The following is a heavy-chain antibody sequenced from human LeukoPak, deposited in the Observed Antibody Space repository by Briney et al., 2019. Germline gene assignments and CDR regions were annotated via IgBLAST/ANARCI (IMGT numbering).Heavy chain of an antibody. CDR2: IRSKAYGGTT. CDR3: TAPGDAKFSDYYGMDV. V-gene: IGHV3-49*03. J-gene: IGHJ6*02. Sequence: PGGSLRLSCTASGFTFGDYAMSWFRQAPGKGLEWVGFIRSKAYGGTTEYAASVKGRFTISRDDSKSIAYLQMNSLKTEDTAVYYCTAPGDAKFSDYYGMDVWGQGTTVTVSS. D-gene: IGHD3-16*01. CDR1: GFTFGDYA.